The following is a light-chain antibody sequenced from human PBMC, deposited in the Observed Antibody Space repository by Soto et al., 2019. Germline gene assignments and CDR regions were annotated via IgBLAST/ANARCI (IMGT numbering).Light chain of an antibody. CDR3: QQYGSSPYT. CDR1: RSVSSSY. V-gene: IGKV3-20*01. J-gene: IGKJ2*01. Sequence: EIVLTQSPGTLSLSPGERATLSCRASRSVSSSYIAWFQQKPGQAPRLLIYGASSRATGIPDRFSGSGSGTEFTLTISRLEPEDFAVYYCQQYGSSPYTFGQGTKLEIK. CDR2: GAS.